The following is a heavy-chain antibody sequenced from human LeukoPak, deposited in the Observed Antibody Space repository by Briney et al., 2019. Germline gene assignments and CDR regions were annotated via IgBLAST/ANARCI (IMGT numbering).Heavy chain of an antibody. Sequence: GSSVKVSCKASGGTFSSYAISWVRQAPGQGLEWMGGIIPIFSTANYAQKFQGRVTITADESTSTAYMELSSLRSEDTAVYYCASRIVGATTFDYWGQGTLVTVSS. CDR2: IIPIFSTA. CDR3: ASRIVGATTFDY. D-gene: IGHD1-26*01. CDR1: GGTFSSYA. V-gene: IGHV1-69*01. J-gene: IGHJ4*02.